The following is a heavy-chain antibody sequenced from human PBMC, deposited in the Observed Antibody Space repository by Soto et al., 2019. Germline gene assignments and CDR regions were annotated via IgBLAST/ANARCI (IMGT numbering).Heavy chain of an antibody. D-gene: IGHD7-27*01. J-gene: IGHJ5*02. CDR2: IYSSGST. V-gene: IGHV4-30-4*01. CDR1: GASVSSGDYF. CDR3: ARRVTGGGERFDP. Sequence: SETLSLTCTVSGASVSSGDYFWTWIRQPPGKDLEWIGYIYSSGSTNYNPSLRSRVTMSKDTSKNQFSLNLNSLTAADTAVYYCARRVTGGGERFDPWGQGTLVTVSS.